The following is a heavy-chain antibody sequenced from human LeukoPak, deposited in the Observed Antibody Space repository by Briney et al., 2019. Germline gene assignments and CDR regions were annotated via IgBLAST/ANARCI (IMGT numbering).Heavy chain of an antibody. Sequence: PSETLSLTCTVFGGSISSYYWSWIRQPPGKGLEWIGYIYYSGSTNYNPSLKSRVTISVDTSKNQFSLKLSSVTAADTAVYYCARHISGSYSFYLDYWGQGTLVTVSS. D-gene: IGHD1-26*01. CDR3: ARHISGSYSFYLDY. CDR1: GGSISSYY. J-gene: IGHJ4*02. V-gene: IGHV4-59*08. CDR2: IYYSGST.